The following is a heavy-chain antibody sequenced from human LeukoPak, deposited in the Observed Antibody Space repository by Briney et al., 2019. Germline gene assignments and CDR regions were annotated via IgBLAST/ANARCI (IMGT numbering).Heavy chain of an antibody. CDR2: ISASGGST. Sequence: GGSLRLSCAASGFTFRNYAISWVRQAPGKGLEWVSTISASGGSTYYADSVKGRFTISRDNSKNTLYLQMNSLRAEDTAVFYCAKSIIDSWGQGALVTVSS. D-gene: IGHD2-21*01. CDR3: AKSIIDS. CDR1: GFTFRNYA. V-gene: IGHV3-23*01. J-gene: IGHJ4*02.